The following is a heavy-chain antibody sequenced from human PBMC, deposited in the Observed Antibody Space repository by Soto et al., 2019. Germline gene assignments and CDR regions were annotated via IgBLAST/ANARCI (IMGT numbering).Heavy chain of an antibody. CDR1: GFTFSSYS. CDR2: ISSSSSTI. V-gene: IGHV3-48*01. Sequence: EVQLVESGGGLVQSGGSLRLSCAASGFTFSSYSMNWVRQAPGKGLEWVSYISSSSSTIYYADSVKGRFTISRDNAENSPYLQMNSLRAEDTAVYYCARGRRSGRDAFDRWGQGTMVTVSS. CDR3: ARGRRSGRDAFDR. D-gene: IGHD1-26*01. J-gene: IGHJ3*01.